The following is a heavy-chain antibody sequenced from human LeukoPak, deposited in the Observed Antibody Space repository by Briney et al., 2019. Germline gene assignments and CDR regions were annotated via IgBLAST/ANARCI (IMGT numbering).Heavy chain of an antibody. CDR2: ISGSGAKT. CDR3: ARAPHFFDTSGSRYYFDY. J-gene: IGHJ4*02. CDR1: GFIFSTYA. V-gene: IGHV3-23*01. D-gene: IGHD3-22*01. Sequence: PGGSLRLSCAASGFIFSTYAMNWVRQAPGKGLEWVSAISGSGAKTYYADFVKGRFTISRDNSKNTLYLQMNSLRAEDTAVYYCARAPHFFDTSGSRYYFDYWGQGALVTVSS.